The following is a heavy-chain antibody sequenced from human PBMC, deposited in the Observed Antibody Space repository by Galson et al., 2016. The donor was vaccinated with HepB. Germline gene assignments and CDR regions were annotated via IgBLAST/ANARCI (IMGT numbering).Heavy chain of an antibody. CDR3: ARGSSAIVLVPPAHYYFDH. CDR1: GFGFIAYG. CDR2: ISSSSGTT. V-gene: IGHV3-48*01. J-gene: IGHJ4*02. D-gene: IGHD2-2*01. Sequence: SLRLSCAASGFGFIAYGMNWVRQAPGKGLQWISYISSSSGTTYYADPVKGRFTISRDNSKNTLYLQMNSLRVEDTAVYYCARGSSAIVLVPPAHYYFDHWGQGTLVTFSS.